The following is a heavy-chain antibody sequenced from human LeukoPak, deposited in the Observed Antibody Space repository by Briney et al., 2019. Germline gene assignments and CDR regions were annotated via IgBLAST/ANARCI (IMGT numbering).Heavy chain of an antibody. D-gene: IGHD3-22*01. Sequence: SETLSLTCTVSGDSISSYNYFCGWIRQPPGKGLEWIGSIYYSGNTYYNPSLKSRVTISADTSKNQFSLKVTSVTAADTAVYFCARASSGYYWDFDYWGQGTLVTVSS. CDR2: IYYSGNT. CDR3: ARASSGYYWDFDY. J-gene: IGHJ4*02. CDR1: GDSISSYNYF. V-gene: IGHV4-39*01.